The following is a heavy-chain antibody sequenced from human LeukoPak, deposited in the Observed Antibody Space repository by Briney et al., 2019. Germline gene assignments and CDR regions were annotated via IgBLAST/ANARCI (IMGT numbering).Heavy chain of an antibody. J-gene: IGHJ4*02. D-gene: IGHD4-23*01. V-gene: IGHV1-46*01. CDR2: INPSGGST. CDR1: GYTFTSYY. CDR3: ARNSYLALYFDY. Sequence: ASVMVSCKASGYTFTSYYMHWVRQAPGQGLEWMGIINPSGGSTSYAQKFQGRVTMTRDMSTSTVYMELSSLRSEDTAVYYCARNSYLALYFDYWGQGTLVTVSS.